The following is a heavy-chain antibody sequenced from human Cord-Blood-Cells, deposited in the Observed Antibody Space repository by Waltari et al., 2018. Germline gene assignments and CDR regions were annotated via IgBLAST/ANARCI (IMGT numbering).Heavy chain of an antibody. CDR1: GFTVSSNY. Sequence: EVQLVESGGGLVQPGGSLRLSCAASGFTVSSNYMSWVRQAPGKGLGWVAVIYSGGSTYYADSVKCRVTISRHNSKNTLYLQMNSLRAEDTAVYYCAGTQSFDYWGQGTLVTVSS. CDR3: AGTQSFDY. V-gene: IGHV3-53*04. CDR2: IYSGGST. J-gene: IGHJ4*02.